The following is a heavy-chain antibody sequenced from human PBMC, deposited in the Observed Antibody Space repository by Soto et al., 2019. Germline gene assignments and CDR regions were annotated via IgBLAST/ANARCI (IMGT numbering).Heavy chain of an antibody. CDR3: AKGTSAEYYYMDV. Sequence: GGSLRLSCAASGFTFSSYGMHWVRQAPGKGLEWVAVISYDGSNKYYADSVKGLFTISRDNSKNTLYLQMNSLRAEDTAVYYCAKGTSAEYYYMDVWGKGTSVTVSS. CDR2: ISYDGSNK. V-gene: IGHV3-30*18. J-gene: IGHJ6*03. D-gene: IGHD2-2*01. CDR1: GFTFSSYG.